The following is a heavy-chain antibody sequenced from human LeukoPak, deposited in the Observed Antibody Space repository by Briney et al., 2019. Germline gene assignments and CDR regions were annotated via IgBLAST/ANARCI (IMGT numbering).Heavy chain of an antibody. D-gene: IGHD1-26*01. Sequence: GGSRRLSCAASGFSFITYAMKWVRQAPGKGLEWVSGISGTGRAVVYADSVKGRFTVSRDTYKRTVYLQMSGMRVDDTAVYYCVKGSGTHYYYYYMDVWGKGTPVTVSS. V-gene: IGHV3-23*01. CDR3: VKGSGTHYYYYYMDV. CDR1: GFSFITYA. CDR2: ISGTGRAV. J-gene: IGHJ6*03.